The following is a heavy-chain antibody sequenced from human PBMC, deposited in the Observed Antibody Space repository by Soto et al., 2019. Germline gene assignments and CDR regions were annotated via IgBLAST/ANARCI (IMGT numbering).Heavy chain of an antibody. D-gene: IGHD3-22*01. CDR2: ISYDGSNK. Sequence: PGGSLRLSCAASGFTFSSYGMHWVRQAPGKGLEWVAVISYDGSNKYYADSVKGRFTISRDNSKNTLYLQMNSLRAEDTAVYYCAKWDSYYYDSSGYDDWGQGTLVTVSS. V-gene: IGHV3-30*18. CDR1: GFTFSSYG. CDR3: AKWDSYYYDSSGYDD. J-gene: IGHJ4*02.